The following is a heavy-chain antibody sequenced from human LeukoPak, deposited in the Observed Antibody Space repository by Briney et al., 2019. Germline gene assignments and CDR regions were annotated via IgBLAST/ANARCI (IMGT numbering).Heavy chain of an antibody. CDR2: IWYDGGNK. CDR3: ARDDCSSTSCYVGSSGCSHVCYYYGMDV. D-gene: IGHD2-2*01. Sequence: GRSLRLSCAASGFTFSSYGMHWVRQAPGKGLEWVAVIWYDGGNKYYADSVKGRFTISRDNSKNTLYLQMNSLRAEDTAVYYCARDDCSSTSCYVGSSGCSHVCYYYGMDVWGKGTTVTVSS. V-gene: IGHV3-33*01. CDR1: GFTFSSYG. J-gene: IGHJ6*04.